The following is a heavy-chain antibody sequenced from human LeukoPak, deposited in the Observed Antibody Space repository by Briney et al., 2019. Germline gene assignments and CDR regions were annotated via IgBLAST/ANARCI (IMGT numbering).Heavy chain of an antibody. CDR3: AKDPYYGSGSYHWFDP. Sequence: PGGSLRLSCAASGFTFSSYGMHWVRQAPGKGLEWVAVISYDGSNKYYVDSVKGRFTISRDNYKNTLYLQMNSLRVEDTAVYYCAKDPYYGSGSYHWFDPWGQGTLVTVSS. D-gene: IGHD3-10*01. J-gene: IGHJ5*02. V-gene: IGHV3-30*18. CDR2: ISYDGSNK. CDR1: GFTFSSYG.